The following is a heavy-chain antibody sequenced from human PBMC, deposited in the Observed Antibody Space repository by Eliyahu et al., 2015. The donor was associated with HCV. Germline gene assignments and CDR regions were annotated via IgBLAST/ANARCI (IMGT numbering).Heavy chain of an antibody. CDR2: IVVGSGNT. J-gene: IGHJ6*02. CDR3: AVSEGLSGYDLDYYYYGMDV. V-gene: IGHV1-58*01. D-gene: IGHD5-12*01. CDR1: GFTFTSSA. Sequence: QMQLVQSGPEVKKPGTSVKVSCKASGFTFTSSAVQWVRQARGQRLEWIGWIVVGSGNTNYAQKFQERVTITRDMSTSTAYMELSSLRSEDTAVYYCAVSEGLSGYDLDYYYYGMDVWGQGTTVTVSS.